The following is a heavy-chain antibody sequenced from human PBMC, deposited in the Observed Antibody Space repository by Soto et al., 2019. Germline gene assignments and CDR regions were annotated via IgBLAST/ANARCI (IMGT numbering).Heavy chain of an antibody. CDR1: VGSISSSSYY. V-gene: IGHV4-39*01. D-gene: IGHD2-15*01. CDR2: IYYSGST. J-gene: IGHJ3*02. CDR3: ARVLYCSGGSCYYAFDI. Sequence: SETLSLTCTVSVGSISSSSYYWGWIRQPPGKGLEWIGSIYYSGSTYYNPSLKSRVTISVDTSKNQFSLRLSSVTAADTAVYYCARVLYCSGGSCYYAFDIWGQGTMVTVSS.